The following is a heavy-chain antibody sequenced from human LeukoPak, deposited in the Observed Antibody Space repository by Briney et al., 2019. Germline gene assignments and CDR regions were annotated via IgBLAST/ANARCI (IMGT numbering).Heavy chain of an antibody. CDR2: IYSGGTT. CDR3: ARRGTGSYSRFDP. D-gene: IGHD1-26*01. Sequence: PSETLSLTCAVSGDSISSSYYYWGWIRQPPGKGLEWIGSIYSGGTTYYNPSLKSRVTISVDASKNHFSLNLNSVTAADTAVYYCARRGTGSYSRFDPWGQGTLVTVSS. V-gene: IGHV4-39*02. J-gene: IGHJ5*02. CDR1: GDSISSSYYY.